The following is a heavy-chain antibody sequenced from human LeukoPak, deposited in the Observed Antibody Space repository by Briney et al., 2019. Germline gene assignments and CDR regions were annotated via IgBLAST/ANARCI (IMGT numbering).Heavy chain of an antibody. CDR3: AKDGFNSSGLDY. Sequence: GESLRLSCAASGFTFDDYAMHWVRQAPGEGLEWVSGISWNSGSIGYADSVKGRFTISRDNAKNSLYLQMNSLRAEDMALYYCAKDGFNSSGLDYWGQGTLVTVSS. J-gene: IGHJ4*02. D-gene: IGHD6-19*01. CDR1: GFTFDDYA. V-gene: IGHV3-9*03. CDR2: ISWNSGSI.